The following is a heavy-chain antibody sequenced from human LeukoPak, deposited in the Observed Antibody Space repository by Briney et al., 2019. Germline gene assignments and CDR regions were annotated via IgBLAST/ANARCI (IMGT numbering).Heavy chain of an antibody. CDR3: ARDFRSEYSSGYVNC. D-gene: IGHD5-18*01. J-gene: IGHJ4*02. V-gene: IGHV3-11*04. Sequence: GGSLRLSCAASGFTFSDYYMSWIRQVPGKGPEWISYISRTGSTIYYADSVKGRFIISRDNAKNSLYLQMNSLRAEDTAVYYCARDFRSEYSSGYVNCWGQGTLVTVSS. CDR2: ISRTGSTI. CDR1: GFTFSDYY.